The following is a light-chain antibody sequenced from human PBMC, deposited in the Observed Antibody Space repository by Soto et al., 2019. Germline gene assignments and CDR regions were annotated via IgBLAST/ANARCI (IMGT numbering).Light chain of an antibody. CDR1: QSLLHSHGNNY. J-gene: IGKJ2*01. V-gene: IGKV2-28*01. CDR2: LGS. CDR3: MQGLQTPWYT. Sequence: DLVMTQSPLSLPVTPGEPASISCRSSQSLLHSHGNNYLDWYLQKPGQSPQLLIYLGSNRASGVPDRFSGSGSGTDFTLKISRVEAEDVGVYYCMQGLQTPWYTFGQGTKLEIK.